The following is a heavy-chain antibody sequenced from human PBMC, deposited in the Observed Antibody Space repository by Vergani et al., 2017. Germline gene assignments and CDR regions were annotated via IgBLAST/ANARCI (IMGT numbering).Heavy chain of an antibody. Sequence: QVQLVQSGAEVKKPGASVKVSCKASGYTFTSYYMPWVRQAPGQGLEWMGIINPSGGSTSYAQKFQGRVTMTRDTSTSTVYMELSSLRSEDTAVYYCARVATIAYFDYWGQGTLVTVSS. V-gene: IGHV1-46*01. CDR1: GYTFTSYY. D-gene: IGHD5-24*01. J-gene: IGHJ4*02. CDR2: INPSGGST. CDR3: ARVATIAYFDY.